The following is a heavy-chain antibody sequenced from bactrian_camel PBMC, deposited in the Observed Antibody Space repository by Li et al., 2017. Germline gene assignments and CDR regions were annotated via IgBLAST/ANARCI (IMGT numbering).Heavy chain of an antibody. CDR2: ITTDGST. CDR1: GFTFHRCG. CDR3: GRLCDLPQYNV. V-gene: IGHV3S53*01. J-gene: IGHJ4*01. D-gene: IGHD4*01. Sequence: VQLVESGGGSVQAGESLRVSCTSPGFTFHRCGMDWYRQVPGKQREFVSSITTDGSTNYAEFVKGRFTIFKDKAKETVYLQMNTLKPEDTAMYICGRLCDLPQYNVWGQGTQVTVS.